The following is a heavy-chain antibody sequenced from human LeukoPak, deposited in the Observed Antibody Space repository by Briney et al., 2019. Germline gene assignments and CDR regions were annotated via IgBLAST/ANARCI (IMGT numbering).Heavy chain of an antibody. CDR1: GYTFTSYG. V-gene: IGHV1-18*01. Sequence: ASVKVSCKASGYTFTSYGISWVRQAPGQGLEWMGWISAYNGNTQYAQKLQGRVTMTTDTSTTTAYMDLRSLRSDDTAVYYCARGLNHRGMELNWGQGTLVTVSS. CDR3: ARGLNHRGMELN. CDR2: ISAYNGNT. J-gene: IGHJ4*02. D-gene: IGHD1-7*01.